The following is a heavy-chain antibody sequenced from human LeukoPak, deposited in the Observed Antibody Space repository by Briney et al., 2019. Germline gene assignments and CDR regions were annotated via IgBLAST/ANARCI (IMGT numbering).Heavy chain of an antibody. Sequence: PSQTLSLTCAVSGGSISSGGYSWSWIRQPPGKGLEWIGYIYYSGSTYYNPSLKGRVTISVDTSKNQFSLKLSSVTAADTAVYYCARNGDYERYFDYWGQGTLVTVSS. CDR3: ARNGDYERYFDY. CDR1: GGSISSGGYS. D-gene: IGHD4-17*01. CDR2: IYYSGST. J-gene: IGHJ4*02. V-gene: IGHV4-30-4*07.